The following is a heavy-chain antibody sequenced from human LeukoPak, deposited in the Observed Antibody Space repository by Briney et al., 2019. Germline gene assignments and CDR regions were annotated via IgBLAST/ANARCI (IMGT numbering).Heavy chain of an antibody. V-gene: IGHV2-5*02. D-gene: IGHD5-12*01. CDR3: ATATKVATIKLGDY. CDR2: IYWDDDK. Sequence: SGPTLVKPTQTLTLTCTFSGFSLSTSGVGVGWIRQPPGKALEWLALIYWDDDKRYSPSLKSRLTITKDTSKNQVVLTMTNMDPVDTATYYCATATKVATIKLGDYWGQGTLVTVSS. J-gene: IGHJ4*02. CDR1: GFSLSTSGVG.